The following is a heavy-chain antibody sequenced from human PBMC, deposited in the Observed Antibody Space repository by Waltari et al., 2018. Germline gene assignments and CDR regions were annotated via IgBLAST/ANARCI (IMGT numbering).Heavy chain of an antibody. CDR3: ATHPPSQLGVVLNWFDP. CDR1: GRSISSRHLF. Sequence: QLQLQESGPGLVTPSETLSLTCTVSGRSISSRHLFWGGIRQPLGKGLEWIGSIYDSGTTYYNPSLKSRVTISVDTSKNQFSLKVNSVTAADTAVYYCATHPPSQLGVVLNWFDPWGQGILVTVSS. V-gene: IGHV4-39*01. CDR2: IYDSGTT. D-gene: IGHD3-16*01. J-gene: IGHJ5*02.